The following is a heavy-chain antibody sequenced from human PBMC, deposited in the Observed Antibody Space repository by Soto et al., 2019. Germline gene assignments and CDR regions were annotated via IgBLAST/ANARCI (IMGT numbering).Heavy chain of an antibody. Sequence: EGSMRPSCAAAGCTFSSHAMRWVRQPPGKGLEWVSVIRSSGERTSYADSVKGRFSISRDNSKNTLYMQVNSLRAEDTAVCYCAKQEGPGRQYYYAMDVWGQGTTVTVSS. CDR3: AKQEGPGRQYYYAMDV. CDR2: IRSSGERT. J-gene: IGHJ6*02. V-gene: IGHV3-23*01. CDR1: GCTFSSHA.